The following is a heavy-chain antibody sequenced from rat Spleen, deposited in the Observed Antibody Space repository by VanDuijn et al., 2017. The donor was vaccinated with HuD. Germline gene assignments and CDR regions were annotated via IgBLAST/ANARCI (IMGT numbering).Heavy chain of an antibody. V-gene: IGHV5S10*01. J-gene: IGHJ2*01. CDR1: GFTFSRYY. Sequence: EVQLVESGGGLVQSGRSLRLSCAASGFTFSRYYMAWVRQAPKKSLEWVGTIIFDGSNTYYPDSVKGRFTISRDPAQNTLYLQMNSLRSEDTATYYCTTANSGGYSELYYFDYWGQGVMVTVSS. D-gene: IGHD1-11*01. CDR2: IIFDGSNT. CDR3: TTANSGGYSELYYFDY.